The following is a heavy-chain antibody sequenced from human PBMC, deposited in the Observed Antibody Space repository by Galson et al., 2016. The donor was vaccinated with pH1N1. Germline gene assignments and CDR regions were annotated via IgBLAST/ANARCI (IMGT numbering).Heavy chain of an antibody. D-gene: IGHD3-3*01. V-gene: IGHV4-31*03. CDR2: IDYSGAT. CDR3: ARRFFEYLEGLPSDAFDI. Sequence: LSLPCTISGDSISSGHSCWTWIRQRPGKGLEWVGCIDYSGATYYNPSLKSRLAISLDTSKSHFSLKLTSVTAAVTAFYFCARRFFEYLEGLPSDAFDIWGQGTMVTVSS. J-gene: IGHJ3*02. CDR1: GDSISSGHSC.